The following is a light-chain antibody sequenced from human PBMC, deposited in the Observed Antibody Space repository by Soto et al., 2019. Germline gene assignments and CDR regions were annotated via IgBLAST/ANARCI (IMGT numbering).Light chain of an antibody. CDR1: QTVSSSY. CDR3: QQYGASPPLS. V-gene: IGKV3-20*01. CDR2: GAS. Sequence: EIVLTQSPGTLSLSPGERATLSCRASQTVSSSYLAWYQQKPGQAPRLLIYGASGRATGIPDRFSGSGSGTDFTLTISRLEPEDFAVYYCQQYGASPPLSCGGGNKGDIK. J-gene: IGKJ4*01.